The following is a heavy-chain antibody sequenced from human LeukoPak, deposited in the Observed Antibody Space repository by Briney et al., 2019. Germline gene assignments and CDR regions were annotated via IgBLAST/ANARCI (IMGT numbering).Heavy chain of an antibody. V-gene: IGHV4-4*02. CDR1: GGSISTNNW. CDR3: ARSYTDYAVSFFDH. Sequence: PSETLSLTCAVSGGSISTNNWFSWVRPAPGKGLEWIGEVYHTGGTNYNPSLKSRVTISVDRSKNQFSLNLNSVTAADTAVYYCARSYTDYAVSFFDHWGQGALVTVSS. D-gene: IGHD4-17*01. CDR2: VYHTGGT. J-gene: IGHJ4*02.